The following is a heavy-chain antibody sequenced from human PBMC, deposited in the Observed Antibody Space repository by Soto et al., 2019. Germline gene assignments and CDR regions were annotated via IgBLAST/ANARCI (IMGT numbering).Heavy chain of an antibody. Sequence: SETLSLTCTVSGGSISSYYWSWIRQPPGKGLEWIGYIYYSGSTNYNPSLKSRVTISVDTSKNQFSLKLSSVTAADTAVYYCARAGTTMVRGVLSGWFAPWGQGTLVTVSS. J-gene: IGHJ5*02. V-gene: IGHV4-59*01. CDR3: ARAGTTMVRGVLSGWFAP. CDR2: IYYSGST. D-gene: IGHD3-10*01. CDR1: GGSISSYY.